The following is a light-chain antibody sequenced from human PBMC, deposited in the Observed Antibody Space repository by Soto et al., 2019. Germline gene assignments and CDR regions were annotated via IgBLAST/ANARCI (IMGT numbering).Light chain of an antibody. CDR2: GAL. J-gene: IGKJ1*01. CDR1: QRISSAY. CDR3: QQYGSSPKT. Sequence: ESVLTQSPGTLSLSPGERASLSCMGVQRISSAYLACYRQIPGQAPRLLIYGALNRATGIPARISGRGSGTDFTLTISSLQPEDFAVYYCQQYGSSPKTFGQGTKVDIK. V-gene: IGKV3-20*01.